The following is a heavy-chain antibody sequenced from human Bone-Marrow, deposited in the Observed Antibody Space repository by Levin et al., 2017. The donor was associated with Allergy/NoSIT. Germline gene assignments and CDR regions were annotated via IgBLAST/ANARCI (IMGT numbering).Heavy chain of an antibody. V-gene: IGHV4-59*01. D-gene: IGHD6-13*01. Sequence: GSLRLSCTVSGVSISAYYWSWVRQPPGKGLEWIGHIYHSGSTNQNPSLKSRATISVDTSKNQISLKLKSVTAADTAVYYCARDDGIATGDFDYWGQGALVTVSS. CDR1: GVSISAYY. CDR2: IYHSGST. J-gene: IGHJ4*02. CDR3: ARDDGIATGDFDY.